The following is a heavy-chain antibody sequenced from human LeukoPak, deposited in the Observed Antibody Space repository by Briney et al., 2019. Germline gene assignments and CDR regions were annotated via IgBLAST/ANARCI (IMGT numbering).Heavy chain of an antibody. Sequence: SETLSLTCTVSGGSISSYYWSWIRQPPGKGLEWIGYIYYSGSTNYNPSFKSRVTISVDTSKNQFSLKLSSVTAADTAVYYCARGSSGWYYYYYYGMDVWGQGTTVTVSS. D-gene: IGHD6-19*01. J-gene: IGHJ6*02. CDR1: GGSISSYY. V-gene: IGHV4-59*08. CDR2: IYYSGST. CDR3: ARGSSGWYYYYYYGMDV.